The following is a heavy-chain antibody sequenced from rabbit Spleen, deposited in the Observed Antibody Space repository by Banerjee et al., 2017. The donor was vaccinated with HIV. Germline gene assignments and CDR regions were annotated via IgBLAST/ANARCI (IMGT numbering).Heavy chain of an antibody. CDR3: ARDLVGVIGWNFYL. D-gene: IGHD5-1*01. J-gene: IGHJ4*01. CDR2: IDPVFGIT. CDR1: GFSFSTNYD. Sequence: QEQLVESGGGLVKPGASLTLTCTASGFSFSTNYDICWVRQAPGKGLEWIGYIDPVFGITYYANWVNGRFTISSHNAQNTLVLQLNSLTAADTATYFCARDLVGVIGWNFYLWGPGTLVTVS. V-gene: IGHV1S43*01.